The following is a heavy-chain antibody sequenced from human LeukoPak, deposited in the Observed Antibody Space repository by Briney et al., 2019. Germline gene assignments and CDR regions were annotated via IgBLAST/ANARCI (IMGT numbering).Heavy chain of an antibody. J-gene: IGHJ4*02. CDR1: GFTFSIYA. CDR2: ISGSDSNT. Sequence: GGSLRLSCAASGFTFSIYAMSWVRQAPGKGLEWASVISGSDSNTYYADSVKGRFTISRDNSKNTVYLQMNSLSAEDTAVYYCARTVRADYWGQGTLVTVSS. V-gene: IGHV3-23*01. D-gene: IGHD4-11*01. CDR3: ARTVRADY.